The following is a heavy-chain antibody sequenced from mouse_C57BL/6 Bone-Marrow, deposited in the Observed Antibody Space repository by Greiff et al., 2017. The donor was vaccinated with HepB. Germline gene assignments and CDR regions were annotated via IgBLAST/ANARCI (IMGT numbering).Heavy chain of an antibody. V-gene: IGHV14-2*01. D-gene: IGHD1-1*01. CDR1: GFNIKDYY. CDR2: IDPEDGET. J-gene: IGHJ1*03. Sequence: VQLQQSGAELVKPGASVKLSCTASGFNIKDYYMHWVKQRTEQGLEWIGRIDPEDGETKYAPKFQGKATITADTSSNTAYLQLSSLTSEDTAVYYLSSRGGGSSWYFGVWGTGTTVTVSS. CDR3: SSRGGGSSWYFGV.